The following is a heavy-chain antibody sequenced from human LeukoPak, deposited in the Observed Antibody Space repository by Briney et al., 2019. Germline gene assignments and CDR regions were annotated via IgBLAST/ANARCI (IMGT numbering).Heavy chain of an antibody. Sequence: GGSLRLSCETSGFSFSNYAMNWVRQIPGKGLEWVSSISSGSSHIYYAESMKGRFTMSRDNSKNSVTLEMTSLRVEDTAVYYCARSTHSWFSWFEFWGQGTLVTVAS. V-gene: IGHV3-21*01. CDR1: GFSFSNYA. D-gene: IGHD3-10*01. CDR3: ARSTHSWFSWFEF. J-gene: IGHJ5*01. CDR2: ISSGSSHI.